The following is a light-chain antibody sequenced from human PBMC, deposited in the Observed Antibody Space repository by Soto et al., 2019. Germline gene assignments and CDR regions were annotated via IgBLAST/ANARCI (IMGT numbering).Light chain of an antibody. CDR1: TGRVTIGYY. J-gene: IGLJ1*01. V-gene: IGLV7-43*01. CDR3: LLYYLGGRF. CDR2: STG. Sequence: QAVVTQEPSRTVSPGGTGTLSCASRTGRVTIGYYPNWFQQKPRQAPRARIYSTGDRHSWTPARFSGSLLGGKAALTLSGVQPEDEAEYYCLLYYLGGRFFGTGTKVSAL.